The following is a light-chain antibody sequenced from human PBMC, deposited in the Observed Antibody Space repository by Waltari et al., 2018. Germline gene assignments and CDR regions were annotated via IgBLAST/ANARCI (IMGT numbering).Light chain of an antibody. V-gene: IGKV3-11*01. CDR1: QSVSSY. Sequence: EIVLTQSPATLSLSPGERATLSCRASQSVSSYLGWYQQTPGQAPRLLIYDASNRATGIPARFRGSGSGTDFTLTISSLEPEDFAVYYCQQRSDWPPHFGQGTRLEMK. CDR2: DAS. CDR3: QQRSDWPPH. J-gene: IGKJ5*01.